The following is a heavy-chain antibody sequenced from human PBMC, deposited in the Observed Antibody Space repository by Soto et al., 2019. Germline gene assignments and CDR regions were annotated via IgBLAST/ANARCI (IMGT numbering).Heavy chain of an antibody. CDR1: GYTFTSYG. CDR2: ISPYNGNT. D-gene: IGHD3-10*01. V-gene: IGHV1-18*01. J-gene: IGHJ6*02. Sequence: ASVKVSCKASGYTFTSYGISWVRQAPGQGLEWMGWISPYNGNTNYAQKLQGRVTMTTDTSTSTAYMDLRSLRSDDTAVYYCARGIGGWFGVAYYYGMDFWGQGTTVTVSS. CDR3: ARGIGGWFGVAYYYGMDF.